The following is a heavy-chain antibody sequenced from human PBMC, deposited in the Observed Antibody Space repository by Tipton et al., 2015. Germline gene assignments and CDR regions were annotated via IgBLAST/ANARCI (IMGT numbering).Heavy chain of an antibody. J-gene: IGHJ4*02. V-gene: IGHV4-59*01. CDR3: ARENLEDRTDNSYYFDD. CDR2: ISYSGST. Sequence: TLSLTCSVSSDSISKYYWSWIRQPPGTGLEWIGYISYSGSTNYNPSLKSRVTISLDTSKNQFSLKLSSVTAADTAVYFCARENLEDRTDNSYYFDDWGQVSLVTVSS. D-gene: IGHD5-24*01. CDR1: SDSISKYY.